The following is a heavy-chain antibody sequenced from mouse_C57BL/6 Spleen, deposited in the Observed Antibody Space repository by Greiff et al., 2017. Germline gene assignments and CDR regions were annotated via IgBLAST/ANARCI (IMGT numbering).Heavy chain of an antibody. J-gene: IGHJ4*01. CDR1: GYAFSSSW. CDR2: IYPGGGAT. V-gene: IGHV1-82*01. D-gene: IGHD2-1*01. CDR3: ARGGNYFYAMDY. Sequence: VQLQQSGPELVKPGASVKISCKASGYAFSSSWMNWVKQRPGKGLEWIGRIYPGGGATYYNGTFKGKATLTADKSSSTAYMQLSSLTSEDSAVYFCARGGNYFYAMDYWGQGTSVTVSS.